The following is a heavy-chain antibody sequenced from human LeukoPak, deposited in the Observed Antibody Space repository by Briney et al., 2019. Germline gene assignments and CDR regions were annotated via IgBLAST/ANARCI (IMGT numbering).Heavy chain of an antibody. D-gene: IGHD3-10*01. CDR3: ANPDGAPPYNNY. V-gene: IGHV4-59*01. J-gene: IGHJ4*02. CDR2: IYYSGST. Sequence: SETLSLTCTVPGGSISSYYWSWIRQPPGKGLEWIGYIYYSGSTNYNPSLKSRVTISVDTSKNQFSLKLSSVTAADTAVYYCANPDGAPPYNNYGGQGPRFPVSS. CDR1: GGSISSYY.